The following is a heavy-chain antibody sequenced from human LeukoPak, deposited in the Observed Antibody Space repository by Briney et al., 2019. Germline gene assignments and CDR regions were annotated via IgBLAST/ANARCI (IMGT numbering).Heavy chain of an antibody. J-gene: IGHJ4*02. Sequence: PGRSLRLSCATSGFTFYNYGLHWVRPAQGKGWEWGSVICHDGIKQFYTDSVQGRFTVSRDNFKNTVYLQMDSLRAEETCVYYCARRGHSGYDTLDYWGQGTLVIVSS. CDR1: GFTFYNYG. CDR3: ARRGHSGYDTLDY. V-gene: IGHV3-33*01. CDR2: ICHDGIKQ. D-gene: IGHD5-12*01.